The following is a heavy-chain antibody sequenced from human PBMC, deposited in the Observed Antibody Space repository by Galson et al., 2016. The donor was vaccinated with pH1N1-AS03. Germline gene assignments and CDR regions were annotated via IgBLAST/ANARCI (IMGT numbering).Heavy chain of an antibody. CDR1: GFRFTTYW. D-gene: IGHD5-24*01. J-gene: IGHJ4*02. CDR2: IYPGASDT. V-gene: IGHV5-51*03. CDR3: ARGDGYNSYFDY. Sequence: QSGAEVKKPGESLMISCKASGFRFTTYWIAWVRQLPGKGLEWMGFIYPGASDTKYSPSFQGQVTISADKSISTAYLRWNSLKASDTAMYYCARGDGYNSYFDYWGQGTLVTVSS.